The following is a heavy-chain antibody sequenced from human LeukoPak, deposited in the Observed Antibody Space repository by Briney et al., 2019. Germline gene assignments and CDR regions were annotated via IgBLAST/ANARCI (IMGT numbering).Heavy chain of an antibody. CDR1: GFTLNSYL. J-gene: IGHJ3*01. CDR3: ARSNPNRNALDL. CDR2: IKKDGSEE. V-gene: IGHV3-7*01. D-gene: IGHD1-14*01. Sequence: GGSLRLSCAASGFTLNSYLMRWVRQAPGGGLEWVANIKKDGSEESYLDSVKGRFTVSRDNAKNSLFLQMNSLRGEDTAVYYCARSNPNRNALDLWGQGTMLTISS.